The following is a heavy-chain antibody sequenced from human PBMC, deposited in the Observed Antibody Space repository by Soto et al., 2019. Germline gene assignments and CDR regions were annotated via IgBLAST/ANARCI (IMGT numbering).Heavy chain of an antibody. Sequence: EVQLVESGGGLVQPGRSLRLSCVASGFIADDYAMHWVRQAPGKGLEWVSGISSNSATINYADSVKGRFTISRDNAKNSLFIQMNSLGPEDTAFYYCVTDMKWGGMTTIPYFDSWGQGTLVTVSS. CDR3: VTDMKWGGMTTIPYFDS. CDR1: GFIADDYA. J-gene: IGHJ4*02. D-gene: IGHD4-17*01. CDR2: ISSNSATI. V-gene: IGHV3-9*02.